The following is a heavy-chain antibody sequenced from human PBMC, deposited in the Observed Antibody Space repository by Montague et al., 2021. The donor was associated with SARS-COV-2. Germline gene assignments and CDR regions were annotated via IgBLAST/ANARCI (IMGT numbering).Heavy chain of an antibody. Sequence: SLRLSCAASGFTFSSYAMCWVRQTPGKGLEWVSAISGSGGSTYYADSVKGRFTISRDNSKNTLYLQMNSLRAEDTAVYYCAKVGSSWYHGYYYGMDVWGQGTTVTGSS. CDR2: ISGSGGST. CDR3: AKVGSSWYHGYYYGMDV. V-gene: IGHV3-23*01. D-gene: IGHD6-13*01. J-gene: IGHJ6*02. CDR1: GFTFSSYA.